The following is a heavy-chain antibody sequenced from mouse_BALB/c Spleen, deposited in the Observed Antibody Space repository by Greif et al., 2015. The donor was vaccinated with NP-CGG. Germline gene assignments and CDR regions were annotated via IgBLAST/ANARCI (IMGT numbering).Heavy chain of an antibody. CDR2: ISSGGST. V-gene: IGHV5-6-5*01. CDR3: ARRFHDYDWYFDV. Sequence: EVKLVESGGGLVKPGVSLKLSCAASGFTFSSYAMSWVRQTPEKRLEWVASISSGGSTYYPDSVKGRFTISRDNARNILYLQMSSLRSEDTAMYYCARRFHDYDWYFDVWGAGTTVTVSS. CDR1: GFTFSSYA. J-gene: IGHJ1*01. D-gene: IGHD2-4*01.